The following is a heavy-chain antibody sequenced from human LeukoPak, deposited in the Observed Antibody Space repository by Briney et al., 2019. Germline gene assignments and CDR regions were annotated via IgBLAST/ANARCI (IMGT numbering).Heavy chain of an antibody. J-gene: IGHJ4*02. Sequence: GGSLRLSCAASGFTVSSNYMSWVRQAPGKGLEWVSVMYSGGRTYYADSVKGRFTISRDNSKNTLYLQMNSLRAEDTAVYYCAGTTCGGDCYSEYWGQGTQVTVSS. D-gene: IGHD2-21*02. CDR1: GFTVSSNY. V-gene: IGHV3-53*01. CDR2: MYSGGRT. CDR3: AGTTCGGDCYSEY.